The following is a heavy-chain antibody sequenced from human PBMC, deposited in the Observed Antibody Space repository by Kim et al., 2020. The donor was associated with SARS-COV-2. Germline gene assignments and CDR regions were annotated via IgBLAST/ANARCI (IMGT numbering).Heavy chain of an antibody. CDR3: TRLSTNVLMIYAYF. D-gene: IGHD2-8*01. V-gene: IGHV4-30-2*04. Sequence: YNPSLKSRVTISVDTSKNQFSLKLSSVTAADTAVYYCTRLSTNVLMIYAYFWGQGTLVTVSS. J-gene: IGHJ4*02.